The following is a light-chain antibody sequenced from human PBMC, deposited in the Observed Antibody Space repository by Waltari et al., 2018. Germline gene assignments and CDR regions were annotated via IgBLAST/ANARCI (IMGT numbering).Light chain of an antibody. CDR2: AAS. Sequence: AIQMTQSPSSLSSSVGDRVTITCRASQDIGHDLGWYQQKPGKAPKLLIYAASSLQSGVPSRFGGAGSGTNFTLTISSLQSEDFATYYCLQDYDYPLTFGGGTKVAIK. J-gene: IGKJ4*01. CDR3: LQDYDYPLT. V-gene: IGKV1-6*01. CDR1: QDIGHD.